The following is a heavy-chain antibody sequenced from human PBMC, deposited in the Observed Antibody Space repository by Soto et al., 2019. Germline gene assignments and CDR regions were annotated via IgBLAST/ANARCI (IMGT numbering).Heavy chain of an antibody. D-gene: IGHD3-22*01. Sequence: PGESLKISCNGSGYSFTSYWISWVRQMPWKGLEWMGRIDPSDSYTNYSPSFQGHVTISADKSISTAYLQWSSLKASDTAMYYCATYFPITMIVVVTSGGFDIWGQGTMVTVSS. V-gene: IGHV5-10-1*01. J-gene: IGHJ3*02. CDR2: IDPSDSYT. CDR1: GYSFTSYW. CDR3: ATYFPITMIVVVTSGGFDI.